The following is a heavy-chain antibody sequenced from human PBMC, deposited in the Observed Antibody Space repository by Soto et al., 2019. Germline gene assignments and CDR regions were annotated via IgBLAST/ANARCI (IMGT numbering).Heavy chain of an antibody. Sequence: LGESLKISCKGSGYSFTSYWIGWVRQMPGKGLEWMGIIYPGDSDTRYSPSFQGQVTISADKSISTAYLQWSSLKASDTAMYYCARLLMYRHVDYYYYYGMDVWGQGTTVTVSS. V-gene: IGHV5-51*01. CDR3: ARLLMYRHVDYYYYYGMDV. CDR2: IYPGDSDT. CDR1: GYSFTSYW. J-gene: IGHJ6*02. D-gene: IGHD3-9*01.